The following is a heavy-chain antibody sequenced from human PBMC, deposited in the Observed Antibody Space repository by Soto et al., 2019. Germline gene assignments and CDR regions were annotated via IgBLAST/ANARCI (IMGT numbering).Heavy chain of an antibody. Sequence: GGSLRLSCTASGFTFGDYAMSWFRQAPGKGLEWVGFIRSKAYGGTTEYAASVKGRFTISRDDSKSIAYLQMNSLKTEDTAVYYCTRVPGYDILTGYPNWFDPWGQGTLVTVSS. D-gene: IGHD3-9*01. CDR1: GFTFGDYA. CDR3: TRVPGYDILTGYPNWFDP. CDR2: IRSKAYGGTT. J-gene: IGHJ5*02. V-gene: IGHV3-49*03.